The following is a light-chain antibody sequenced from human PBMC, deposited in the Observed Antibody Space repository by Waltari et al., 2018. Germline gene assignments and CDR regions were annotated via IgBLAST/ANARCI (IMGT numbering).Light chain of an antibody. Sequence: DIQMTQSPSTLSASVGDKVTITCRSSQSLTNWLAWYQQKPGKAPTLLIYEASTLESGVPSRFSGSGSGAEFTLTISSLQTEDVATYYCQQYRDTPYTFGQGTNLEI. V-gene: IGKV1-5*03. CDR1: QSLTNW. J-gene: IGKJ2*01. CDR2: EAS. CDR3: QQYRDTPYT.